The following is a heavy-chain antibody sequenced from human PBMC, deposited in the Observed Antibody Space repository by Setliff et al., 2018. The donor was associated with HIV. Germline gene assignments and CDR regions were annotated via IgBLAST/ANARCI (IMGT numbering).Heavy chain of an antibody. J-gene: IGHJ4*02. CDR1: GFTFSTYP. V-gene: IGHV3-23*01. CDR3: ANEFEDFSGAY. D-gene: IGHD3-10*01. CDR2: ISGSGGST. Sequence: PGGSLRLSCAASGFTFSTYPMSWVRQAPGKGLEWVSGISGSGGSTYYADSVKGRFTISRENSKNTLYLQVNSLRVEDTATYYCANEFEDFSGAYWGQGTMVTVSS.